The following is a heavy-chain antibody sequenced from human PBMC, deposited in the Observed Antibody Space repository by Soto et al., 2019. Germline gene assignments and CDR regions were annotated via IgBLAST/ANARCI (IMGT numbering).Heavy chain of an antibody. Sequence: QITLKESGPTLVKPTQTLTLTCTFSGFSLSTSGVGVGWIRQPPGKALEWLALIYWNDDKRYSPSLKSRLTIAKDTSKSQVVLTMTNMDPVDTATYYCARPDGKSSGYYLGWDYWGQGTLVTVSS. CDR2: IYWNDDK. V-gene: IGHV2-5*01. J-gene: IGHJ4*02. D-gene: IGHD3-22*01. CDR1: GFSLSTSGVG. CDR3: ARPDGKSSGYYLGWDY.